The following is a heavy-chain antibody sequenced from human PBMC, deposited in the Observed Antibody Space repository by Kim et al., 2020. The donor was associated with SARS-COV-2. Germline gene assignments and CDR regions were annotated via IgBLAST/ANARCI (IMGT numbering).Heavy chain of an antibody. Sequence: YADSVEGRFTVSRDNAKNTLFLQMNSLRVEDTAVYYCVRDVSTSDTSFDPWGQGTLVTVSS. V-gene: IGHV3-74*01. CDR3: VRDVSTSDTSFDP. J-gene: IGHJ5*02.